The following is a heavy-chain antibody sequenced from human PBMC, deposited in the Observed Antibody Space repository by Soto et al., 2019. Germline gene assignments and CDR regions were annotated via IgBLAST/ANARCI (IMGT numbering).Heavy chain of an antibody. CDR1: GGSFSGYY. CDR2: INHSGST. Sequence: PSETLSLTCAVYGGSFSGYYWSWIRQPPGKGLEWIGEINHSGSTNYNPSLKSRVTISVDTSKNQFSLKLSSVTAADTAVYYCARGRGGNYYDSSDYTDFDYWGQGTLVTVSS. CDR3: ARGRGGNYYDSSDYTDFDY. V-gene: IGHV4-34*01. J-gene: IGHJ4*02. D-gene: IGHD3-22*01.